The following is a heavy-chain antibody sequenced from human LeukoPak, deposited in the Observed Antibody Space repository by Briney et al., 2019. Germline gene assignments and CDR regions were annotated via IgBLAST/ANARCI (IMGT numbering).Heavy chain of an antibody. J-gene: IGHJ4*02. CDR2: INPSGVST. Sequence: GASVKVSCKASGYTFTSYYMHWVRQAPGQGLEWMGIINPSGVSTSYAQKFQGRVTMTRNTSTSTVYMELSSLRSEDTAVYYCARGDMAVYYFDYWGQGTLVTVSS. D-gene: IGHD2-15*01. CDR3: ARGDMAVYYFDY. CDR1: GYTFTSYY. V-gene: IGHV1-46*01.